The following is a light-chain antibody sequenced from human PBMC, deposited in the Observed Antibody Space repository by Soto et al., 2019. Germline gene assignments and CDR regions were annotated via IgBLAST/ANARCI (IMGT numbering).Light chain of an antibody. CDR2: GDI. Sequence: QSVLTQPPSVSGAPGQRVTISCTGSSSNLGAGYDVHWYQRLPGTAPKLLIYGDINRPSGVPDRFSGSKSGTSASLAITGLQDEDEADYYCQSYDSSLSGVVFGGWTKLTVL. CDR3: QSYDSSLSGVV. J-gene: IGLJ2*01. CDR1: SSNLGAGYD. V-gene: IGLV1-40*01.